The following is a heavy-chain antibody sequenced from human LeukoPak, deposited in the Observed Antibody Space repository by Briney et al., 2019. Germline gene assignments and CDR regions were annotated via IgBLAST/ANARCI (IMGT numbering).Heavy chain of an antibody. CDR2: ISSSSSTI. J-gene: IGHJ4*02. CDR1: GFTFSSES. Sequence: PRGRLRLAFSASGFTFSSESMTSVPQTPGRGVEWVSPISSSSSTITYAASVKGRFTSSRDNAKNSLYLQMNSLRGEDMAVYYCAPIYVWGSYRPGPVDYWGQGTLVTVSS. D-gene: IGHD3-16*02. V-gene: IGHV3-21*01. CDR3: APIYVWGSYRPGPVDY.